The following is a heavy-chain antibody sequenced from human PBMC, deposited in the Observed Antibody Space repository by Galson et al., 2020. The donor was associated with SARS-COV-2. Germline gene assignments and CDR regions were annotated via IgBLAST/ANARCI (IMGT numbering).Heavy chain of an antibody. CDR3: AKDLAYGDYVESLDP. V-gene: IGHV3-30*18. CDR1: GFTFSSYG. CDR2: ISYDGSNK. D-gene: IGHD4-17*01. J-gene: IGHJ5*02. Sequence: GGSLRLSCAASGFTFSSYGMHWVRQAPGKGLEWVAVISYDGSNKYYADSVKGRFTISRDNSKNTLYLQMNSLRAEDTAVYYCAKDLAYGDYVESLDPWGQGTLVTVSS.